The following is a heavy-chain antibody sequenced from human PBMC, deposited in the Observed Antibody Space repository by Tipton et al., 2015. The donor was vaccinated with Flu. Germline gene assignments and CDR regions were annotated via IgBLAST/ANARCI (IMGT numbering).Heavy chain of an antibody. CDR2: IYSGGNT. CDR3: ARDRRGLVTCAGLFSDYGMDV. CDR1: GFSVNNNY. D-gene: IGHD3-16*01. J-gene: IGHJ6*02. V-gene: IGHV3-66*01. Sequence: VQLVQSGGGLVQPGGSLRLSCTASGFSVNNNYMYWVRQAPGKGLEWVSVIYSGGNTFHADFVEGRFTVSRDNSRNAVYLQMNSLRGEDTAVYYCARDRRGLVTCAGLFSDYGMDVWGQGTTVAVS.